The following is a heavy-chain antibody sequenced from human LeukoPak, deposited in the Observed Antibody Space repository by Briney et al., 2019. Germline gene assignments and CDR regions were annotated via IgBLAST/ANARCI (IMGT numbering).Heavy chain of an antibody. Sequence: RASVKVSCKASGYTFTGYYMHWVRQAPGQGLEWMGWINPNSGGTNYAEKFQGSVTMTRDTSITTAYLELSSLTSDDTAVYFCAKDRVRNPFLRGIKSEYDSWGQGTLVTVSS. J-gene: IGHJ4*02. CDR1: GYTFTGYY. V-gene: IGHV1-2*02. D-gene: IGHD3-10*01. CDR2: INPNSGGT. CDR3: AKDRVRNPFLRGIKSEYDS.